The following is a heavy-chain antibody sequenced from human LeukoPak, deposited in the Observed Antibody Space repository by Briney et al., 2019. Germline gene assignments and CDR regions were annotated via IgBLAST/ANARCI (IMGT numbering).Heavy chain of an antibody. CDR1: GVSISRYY. Sequence: PSETLSLTCSVSGVSISRYYWSWVRQPAGKGLEWIVRVYTSGSTNYNPSLESRATISLDPSKNQFCMKLSSVTAADTAVYYCARAGIGYSYGFDYWGQGTLVTVSS. D-gene: IGHD5-18*01. J-gene: IGHJ4*02. V-gene: IGHV4-4*07. CDR3: ARAGIGYSYGFDY. CDR2: VYTSGST.